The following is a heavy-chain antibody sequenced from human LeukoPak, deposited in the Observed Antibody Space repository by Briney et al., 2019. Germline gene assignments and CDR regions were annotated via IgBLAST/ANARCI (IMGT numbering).Heavy chain of an antibody. Sequence: GGSLRLSCAASGFTFSSYAMSWVRQAPGKGLEWVSAISGSGGSTYYADSVKGRFTISRDNSKNTLYPQMNSLRAEDTAVYYCAKGGRGYSYGDYYFDYWGQGTLVTVSS. D-gene: IGHD5-18*01. V-gene: IGHV3-23*01. CDR3: AKGGRGYSYGDYYFDY. J-gene: IGHJ4*02. CDR1: GFTFSSYA. CDR2: ISGSGGST.